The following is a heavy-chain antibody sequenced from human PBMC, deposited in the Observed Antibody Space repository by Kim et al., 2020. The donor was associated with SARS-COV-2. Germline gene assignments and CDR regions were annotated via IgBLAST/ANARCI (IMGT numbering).Heavy chain of an antibody. CDR3: ARVLGVVVVAATKAIPYYYGMDV. CDR1: GGSFSGYY. CDR2: INHSGST. Sequence: SETLSLTCAVYGGSFSGYYWSWIRQPPGKGLEWIGEINHSGSTNYNPSLKSRVTISVDTSKNQFSLKLSSVTAADTAVYYCARVLGVVVVAATKAIPYYYGMDVWGQGTTVTVSS. V-gene: IGHV4-34*01. J-gene: IGHJ6*02. D-gene: IGHD2-15*01.